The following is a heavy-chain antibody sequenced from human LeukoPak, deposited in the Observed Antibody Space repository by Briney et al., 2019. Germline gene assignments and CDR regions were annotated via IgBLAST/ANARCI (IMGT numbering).Heavy chain of an antibody. V-gene: IGHV3-53*01. CDR3: ARTNPVYGDYDY. J-gene: IGHJ4*02. CDR2: VYPDGRT. D-gene: IGHD4-17*01. CDR1: GFTVTNSY. Sequence: GGSLRLSCAVSGFTVTNSYMSWVRQAPGKGLQWVPVVYPDGRTYYADSVKGRFTISRDNSRNTLLLQLNSLRADDTAVYYCARTNPVYGDYDYWGQGTLVTVSS.